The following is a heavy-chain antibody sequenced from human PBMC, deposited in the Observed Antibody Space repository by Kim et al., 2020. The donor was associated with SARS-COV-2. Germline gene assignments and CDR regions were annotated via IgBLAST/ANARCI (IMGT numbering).Heavy chain of an antibody. Sequence: SVKVSCKASGGTFSSYTISWVRQAPGQGLEWMGRIIPILGIANYAQKFQGRVTITADKSTSTAYMELSSLRSEDTAVYYCANGRTGYSSSWYAIDYWGQGTLVTVSS. J-gene: IGHJ4*02. CDR1: GGTFSSYT. D-gene: IGHD6-13*01. V-gene: IGHV1-69*02. CDR2: IIPILGIA. CDR3: ANGRTGYSSSWYAIDY.